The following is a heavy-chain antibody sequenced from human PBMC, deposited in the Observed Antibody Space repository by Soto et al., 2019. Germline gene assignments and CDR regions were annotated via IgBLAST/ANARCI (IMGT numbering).Heavy chain of an antibody. CDR3: ARHGDSSSPNWFDP. CDR1: GYSFPSYW. J-gene: IGHJ5*02. D-gene: IGHD6-6*01. V-gene: IGHV5-10-1*01. Sequence: GESLKISCKGSGYSFPSYWISWVRQMPGKGLEWMGRIDPSDSYTNYSPSFQGHVTISADKSISTAYLQWSSLKASDTAMYFCARHGDSSSPNWFDPWGQGPLVTVSS. CDR2: IDPSDSYT.